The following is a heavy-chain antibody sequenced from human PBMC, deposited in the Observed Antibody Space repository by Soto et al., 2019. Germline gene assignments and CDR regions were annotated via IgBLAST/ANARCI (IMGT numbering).Heavy chain of an antibody. D-gene: IGHD3-9*01. CDR2: ISYEGSDI. CDR1: GFTFNDYA. Sequence: VQLVESGGGVVQPGRSLRLSCAASGFTFNDYAMHWVRQAPGKGLECVAVISYEGSDIRYADSVSGRFTISRDDSKNTLFLQMYSLRSDDTGIYYCAKSPTARYFDWLSANFWGQGTLVTVSP. CDR3: AKSPTARYFDWLSANF. V-gene: IGHV3-30*18. J-gene: IGHJ1*01.